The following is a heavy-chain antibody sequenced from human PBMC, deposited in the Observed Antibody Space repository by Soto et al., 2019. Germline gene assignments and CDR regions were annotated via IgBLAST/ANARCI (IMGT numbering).Heavy chain of an antibody. CDR3: ARKIWEWLPVIVFDI. D-gene: IGHD3-3*01. J-gene: IGHJ3*02. V-gene: IGHV1-18*01. CDR2: ISAYNGNT. Sequence: ASVKVSCKASGYTFTSYGIIWVRQAPGQGLEWMGWISAYNGNTNYAQKLQGRVTMTTDTSTSTAYMELRSLRSDDTAVYYCARKIWEWLPVIVFDIWGQGKMDTV. CDR1: GYTFTSYG.